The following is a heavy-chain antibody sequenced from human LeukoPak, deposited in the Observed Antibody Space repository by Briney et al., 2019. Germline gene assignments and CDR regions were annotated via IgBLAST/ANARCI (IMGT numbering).Heavy chain of an antibody. CDR1: GGSFSGYY. V-gene: IGHV4-34*01. Sequence: PSETLSLTCAVYGGSFSGYYWSWIRQPPGKGLEWIGEINHSGSTNYNPSLKSRVTISVDTSKNQFSLKLSSVTAVDTAVYYCARGYLGGNWGQGTLVTVSS. J-gene: IGHJ4*02. CDR3: ARGYLGGN. D-gene: IGHD3-16*01. CDR2: INHSGST.